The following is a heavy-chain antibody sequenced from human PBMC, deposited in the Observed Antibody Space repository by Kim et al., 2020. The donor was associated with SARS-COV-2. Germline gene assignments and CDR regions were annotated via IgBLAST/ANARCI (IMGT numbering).Heavy chain of an antibody. CDR3: ARGRRGGWHVAPDY. J-gene: IGHJ4*02. Sequence: HAQKFKGRVTKTRNTTISTAYMELSSLRSEDTAVYYCARGRRGGWHVAPDYWGQGTLVTVSS. V-gene: IGHV1-8*01. D-gene: IGHD6-19*01.